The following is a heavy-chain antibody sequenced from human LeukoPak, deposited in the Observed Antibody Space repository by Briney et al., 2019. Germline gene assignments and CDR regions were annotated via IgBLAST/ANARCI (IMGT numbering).Heavy chain of an antibody. J-gene: IGHJ4*02. Sequence: ASVKVSCKASGHTFTRYYIHWVRQAPGQGLEWMGVINPGSGNTNYAQKFQDRVTMTRDTSTGTVYMELSSLRSEDTAVYFCARVTGGANFDHWGQGTLVTVSS. CDR3: ARVTGGANFDH. CDR2: INPGSGNT. D-gene: IGHD1-14*01. CDR1: GHTFTRYY. V-gene: IGHV1-46*01.